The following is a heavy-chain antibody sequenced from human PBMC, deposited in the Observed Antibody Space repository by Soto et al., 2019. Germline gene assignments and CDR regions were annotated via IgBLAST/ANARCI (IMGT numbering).Heavy chain of an antibody. CDR1: GFTFTSSA. CDR2: IVVGSGNT. D-gene: IGHD6-19*01. CDR3: AAALSGWYSDY. J-gene: IGHJ4*02. V-gene: IGHV1-58*01. Sequence: SVKVSCKASGFTFTSSAVQWVRQARGQRLEWIGWIVVGSGNTNYAQKFQERVTITRDMSTSTAYMELSSLRSEDTAVYYCAAALSGWYSDYWGQGALVTVSS.